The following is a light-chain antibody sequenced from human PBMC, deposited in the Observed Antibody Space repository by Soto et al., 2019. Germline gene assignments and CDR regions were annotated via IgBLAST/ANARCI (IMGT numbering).Light chain of an antibody. CDR3: QQSYSTPRT. CDR2: AAS. J-gene: IGKJ1*01. V-gene: IGKV1-39*01. CDR1: QSISSY. Sequence: DIQMTQSPSSLSASVGDRVTITCRASQSISSYLNWYQHKPGKAPKLLIYAASSLQSGVPSRFSGSGSGTDFTLTISSLQPGDFATYYCQQSYSTPRTFGQGTKVEIK.